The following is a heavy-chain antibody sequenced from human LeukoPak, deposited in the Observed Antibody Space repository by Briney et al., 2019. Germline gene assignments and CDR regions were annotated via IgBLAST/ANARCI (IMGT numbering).Heavy chain of an antibody. CDR2: ISGSGGTT. J-gene: IGHJ6*02. Sequence: GGSLRLSCAASGFTSSSYAVSWVRQAPGKGLEWVSAISGSGGTTYYADSVKGRFTISRDNSKNTLYMQMNSLRAADTAVYYCAKGPYYYGSGSYSSNYYYAMDVWGQGTTVTVSS. V-gene: IGHV3-23*01. CDR3: AKGPYYYGSGSYSSNYYYAMDV. CDR1: GFTSSSYA. D-gene: IGHD3-10*01.